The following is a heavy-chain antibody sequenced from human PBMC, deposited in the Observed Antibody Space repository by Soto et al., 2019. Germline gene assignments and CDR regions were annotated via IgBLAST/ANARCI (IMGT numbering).Heavy chain of an antibody. D-gene: IGHD1-7*01. CDR2: INPSGGST. CDR1: GYTFTSYY. V-gene: IGHV1-46*01. J-gene: IGHJ5*02. Sequence: QVQLVQSGAEVKKPGASVKVSCKASGYTFTSYYMHLVRQAPGQGLAWMGIINPSGGSTSYAQKFQGRVTMTRDTSTSTVYMELISLRAEDTAVYYCAISSINLELPIDPWGQGTLVTVSS. CDR3: AISSINLELPIDP.